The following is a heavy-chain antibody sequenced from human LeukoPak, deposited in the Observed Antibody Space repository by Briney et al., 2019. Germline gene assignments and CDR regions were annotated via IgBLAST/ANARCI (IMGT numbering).Heavy chain of an antibody. J-gene: IGHJ1*01. CDR1: GYTFSSNW. CDR3: AREESNGESYFHY. Sequence: GESLKISCEGSGYTFSSNWIGWVRQMPGKGLEWMAIIYPSDSDTRYSPSFQGQVTISADKSINTAYLQWSSLKASDTAMYYCAREESNGESYFHYWGQGTLVTVTS. D-gene: IGHD2-8*01. CDR2: IYPSDSDT. V-gene: IGHV5-51*01.